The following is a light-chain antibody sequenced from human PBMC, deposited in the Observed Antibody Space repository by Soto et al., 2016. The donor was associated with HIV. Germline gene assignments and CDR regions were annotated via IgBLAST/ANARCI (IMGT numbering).Light chain of an antibody. V-gene: IGKV1-27*01. Sequence: DIQLTQSPSSLSASVGDRVTITCRASQGITNYLAWYQQKPGKVPKLLIYAASTLQSGVPSRFSGSGSGTDFTLTISSLQPEDVATYYCQKYDSAPRVFGGGPRWRSN. CDR1: QGITNY. CDR2: AAS. CDR3: QKYDSAPRV. J-gene: IGKJ4*01.